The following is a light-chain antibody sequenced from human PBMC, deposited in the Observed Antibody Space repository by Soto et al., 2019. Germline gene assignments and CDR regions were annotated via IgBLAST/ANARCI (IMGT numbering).Light chain of an antibody. CDR3: CSYVGANNYV. Sequence: ALRQPASVSGSPGRAIAISCSGTSSNIGGYNVVSWYRQHPGKAPKVIVYEGIKRPSGVSDRFSGSTSGSTASLTISGLQAEEEAEYYCCSYVGANNYVFGSGTKVTVL. J-gene: IGLJ1*01. CDR1: SSNIGGYNV. CDR2: EGI. V-gene: IGLV2-23*01.